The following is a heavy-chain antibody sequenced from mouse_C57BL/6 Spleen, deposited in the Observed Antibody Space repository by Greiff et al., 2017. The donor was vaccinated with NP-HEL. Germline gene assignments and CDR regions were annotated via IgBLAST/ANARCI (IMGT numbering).Heavy chain of an antibody. D-gene: IGHD1-1*02. CDR2: INPNYGTT. CDR3: ARGGYGGPYYAMDY. V-gene: IGHV1-39*01. CDR1: GYSFTDYN. J-gene: IGHJ4*01. Sequence: VQLQQSGPELVKPGASVKISCKASGYSFTDYNMNWVKQSNGKRLEWIGVINPNYGTTSYNQKFKGKATLTVDQSSSTAYMQLNSLTSEDSAVYYCARGGYGGPYYAMDYWGQGTSVTVSS.